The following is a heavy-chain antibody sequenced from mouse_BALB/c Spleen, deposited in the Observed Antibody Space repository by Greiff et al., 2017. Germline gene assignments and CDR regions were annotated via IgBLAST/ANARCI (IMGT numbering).Heavy chain of an antibody. Sequence: DVKLVESGGGLVQPGGSLKLSCAASGFTFSSYTMSWVRQTPEKRLEWVAYISNGGGSTYYPDTVKGRFTISRDNAKNTLYLQMSSLKSEDTAMYYCARLTPFYYFDYWGQGTTLTVSS. J-gene: IGHJ2*01. CDR2: ISNGGGST. V-gene: IGHV5-12-2*01. CDR1: GFTFSSYT. CDR3: ARLTPFYYFDY.